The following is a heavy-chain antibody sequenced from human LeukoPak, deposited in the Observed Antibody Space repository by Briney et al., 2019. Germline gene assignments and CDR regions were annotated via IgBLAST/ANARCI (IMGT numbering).Heavy chain of an antibody. CDR2: ISSNGGST. CDR1: GFTFSSYA. D-gene: IGHD5-12*01. V-gene: IGHV3-64*01. CDR3: ARKATSQAFDI. J-gene: IGHJ3*02. Sequence: PGGSLRLSCAASGFTFSSYAMHWVRQAPGKGLEYVSAISSNGGSTYYANSVKGRFTISRDNSKNTLYLQMGSLRAEDIAVYYCARKATSQAFDIWGQGTMVTVSS.